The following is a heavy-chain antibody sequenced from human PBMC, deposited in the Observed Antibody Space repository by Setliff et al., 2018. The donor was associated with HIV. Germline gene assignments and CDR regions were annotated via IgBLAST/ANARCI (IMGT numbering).Heavy chain of an antibody. D-gene: IGHD3-16*01. J-gene: IGHJ4*02. CDR3: ARGAYIKMNYCFDY. CDR1: GVSIENNF. V-gene: IGHV4-59*01. Sequence: PSETLSLTCTVSGVSIENNFWSWFRQPPGKGLEWIGYISYTGSTNYDPSLKSRLTIVADTSKSQFSLKLTSVTAADTAVYYCARGAYIKMNYCFDYWGRGTLDTVSS. CDR2: ISYTGST.